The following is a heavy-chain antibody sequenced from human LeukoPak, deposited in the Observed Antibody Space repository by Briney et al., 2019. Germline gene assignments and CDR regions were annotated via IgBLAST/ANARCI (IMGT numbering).Heavy chain of an antibody. CDR1: GDSMSSSSYY. D-gene: IGHD3-22*01. J-gene: IGHJ5*01. V-gene: IGHV4-39*01. CDR3: ARHGIDNYDPSAYSNWFDP. Sequence: SETLSLTRTVSGDSMSSSSYYWGWIRQPPGKGLEWIASIYYSGSTFYNPSLRSRVTISVDKSRNRFSLKLSSVTASDTSVYYCARHGIDNYDPSAYSNWFDPWGQGTLVTVSS. CDR2: IYYSGST.